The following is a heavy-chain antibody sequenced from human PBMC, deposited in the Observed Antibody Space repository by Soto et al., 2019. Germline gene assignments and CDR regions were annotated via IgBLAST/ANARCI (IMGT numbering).Heavy chain of an antibody. CDR3: TTAPYGSGSRHDY. Sequence: GGSLRLSCAASGFTFSNAWMNWVRQAPGKGLEWVGHIKSKTDGGTTDYAAPVKGRFTISRDDSKNTLYLQMNSLKTEDTAVYYCTTAPYGSGSRHDYWGQGTLVTVSS. J-gene: IGHJ4*02. CDR2: IKSKTDGGTT. CDR1: GFTFSNAW. D-gene: IGHD3-10*01. V-gene: IGHV3-15*07.